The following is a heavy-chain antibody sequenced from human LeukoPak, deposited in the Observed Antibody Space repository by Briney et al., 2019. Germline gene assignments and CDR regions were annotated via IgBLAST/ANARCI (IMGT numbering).Heavy chain of an antibody. J-gene: IGHJ4*02. Sequence: SETLSLTCSVSDGSINSYYWNWIRRPPGKGLEWIGYIYYNGNTNYNPSLKSRVTISVDTSKNQFSLKLSSVTAADTAVYYCARGRRGITMVRGVIITYDYFDYWGQGTLVTVSS. D-gene: IGHD3-10*01. CDR2: IYYNGNT. CDR1: DGSINSYY. CDR3: ARGRRGITMVRGVIITYDYFDY. V-gene: IGHV4-59*01.